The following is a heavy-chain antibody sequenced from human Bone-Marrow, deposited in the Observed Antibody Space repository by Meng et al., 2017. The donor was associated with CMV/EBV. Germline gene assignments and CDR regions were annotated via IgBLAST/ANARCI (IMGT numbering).Heavy chain of an antibody. CDR3: ARDPSYGYYDFWSGYSGMDV. Sequence: GEPLKISCAASGCTFSSYWLHWVRQAPGKGLVWVSRINSDGSSTSYADSVKGRLTISRDNAKNTLYLQMNSLRAEDTAVYYCARDPSYGYYDFWSGYSGMDVWGQGTTVTVSS. CDR2: INSDGSST. V-gene: IGHV3-74*01. CDR1: GCTFSSYW. D-gene: IGHD3-3*01. J-gene: IGHJ6*02.